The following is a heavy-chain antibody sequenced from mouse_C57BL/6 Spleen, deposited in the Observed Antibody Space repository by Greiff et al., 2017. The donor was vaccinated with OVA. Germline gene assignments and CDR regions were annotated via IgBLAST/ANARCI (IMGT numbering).Heavy chain of an antibody. CDR2: ISSGSSTI. CDR1: GFTFSDYG. CDR3: ARGYYDYDDYYAMDY. D-gene: IGHD2-4*01. J-gene: IGHJ4*01. V-gene: IGHV5-17*01. Sequence: DVQLVESGGGLVKPGGSLKLSCAASGFTFSDYGMHWVRQAPEKGLEWVAYISSGSSTIYYADTVKGRFTISRDNAKNTLFLQMTSLRSEDTAMYYCARGYYDYDDYYAMDYWGQGTSVTVSS.